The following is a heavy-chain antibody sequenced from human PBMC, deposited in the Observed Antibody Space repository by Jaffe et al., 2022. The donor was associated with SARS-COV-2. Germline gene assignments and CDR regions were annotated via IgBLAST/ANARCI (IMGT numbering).Heavy chain of an antibody. CDR1: GFTFSSYA. CDR3: AKERGWSGRPYNWFDP. D-gene: IGHD6-19*01. CDR2: ISGSGGST. V-gene: IGHV3-23*01. Sequence: EVQLLESGGGLVQPGGSLRLSCAASGFTFSSYAMSWVRQAPGKGLEWVSAISGSGGSTYYADSVKGRFTISRDNSKNTLYLQMNSLRAEDTAVYYCAKERGWSGRPYNWFDPWGQGTLVTVSS. J-gene: IGHJ5*02.